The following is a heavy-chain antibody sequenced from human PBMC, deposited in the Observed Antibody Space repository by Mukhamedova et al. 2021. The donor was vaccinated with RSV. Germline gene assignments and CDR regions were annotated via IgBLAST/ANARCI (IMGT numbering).Heavy chain of an antibody. D-gene: IGHD1-14*01. J-gene: IGHJ4*02. Sequence: TYADSVKDRFTISRDNAKNTLYLQMNSLRAEDTAIYFCARDGSYNLDYWARETRAPSPQ. CDR3: ARDGSYNLDY. V-gene: IGHV3-74*01.